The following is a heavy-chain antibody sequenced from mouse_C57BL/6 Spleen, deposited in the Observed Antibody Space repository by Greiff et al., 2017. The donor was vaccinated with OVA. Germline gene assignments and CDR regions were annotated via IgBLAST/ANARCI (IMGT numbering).Heavy chain of an antibody. V-gene: IGHV1-50*01. CDR3: ARQGITTVVATRAMDY. J-gene: IGHJ4*01. D-gene: IGHD1-1*01. CDR1: GYTFTSYW. Sequence: QVQLQQPGAELVKPGASVKLSCKASGYTFTSYWMQWVKQRPGQGLEWIGEIDPSDSYTNYNQKFKGMATLTVDTSSSTAYMQLSSLTSEDSAVYYCARQGITTVVATRAMDYWGQGTSVTVSS. CDR2: IDPSDSYT.